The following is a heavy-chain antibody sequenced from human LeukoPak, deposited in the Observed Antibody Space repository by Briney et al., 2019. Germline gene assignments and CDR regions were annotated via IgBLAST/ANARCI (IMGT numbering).Heavy chain of an antibody. CDR3: ARAGSEDIVVVPAAMPNYYNYYGMDV. J-gene: IGHJ6*02. V-gene: IGHV1-2*02. CDR2: INPNSGGT. CDR1: GYTFTGYY. D-gene: IGHD2-2*01. Sequence: ASVKVSCKASGYTFTGYYMHWVRQAPGQGLEWMGGINPNSGGTNYAQMFQGRVTMTRDTSISTAYIELSRLRSDDTAVYYCARAGSEDIVVVPAAMPNYYNYYGMDVWGQGTTVTVSS.